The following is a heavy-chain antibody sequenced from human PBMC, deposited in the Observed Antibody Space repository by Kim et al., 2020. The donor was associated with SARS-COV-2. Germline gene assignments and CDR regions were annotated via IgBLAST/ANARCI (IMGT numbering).Heavy chain of an antibody. Sequence: ASVKVSCETSGYTFSAHYLHWVRQAPGQGLECMGWVTPHSGATNYAQPFQGRLTLTADTSIDTVFMELTGLTPDDTAVYYCAREMDTVVAFDSWGQGTLV. J-gene: IGHJ4*02. CDR2: VTPHSGAT. CDR1: GYTFSAHY. V-gene: IGHV1-2*02. D-gene: IGHD2-15*01. CDR3: AREMDTVVAFDS.